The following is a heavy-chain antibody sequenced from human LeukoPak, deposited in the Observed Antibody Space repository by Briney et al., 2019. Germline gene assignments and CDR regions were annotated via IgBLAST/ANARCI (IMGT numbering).Heavy chain of an antibody. D-gene: IGHD1-26*01. J-gene: IGHJ6*02. CDR3: ARGDSGSYFYHYYGMDV. CDR1: GYTFTGYY. CDR2: INPNSGGT. Sequence: ASVKVSCKASGYTFTGYYMHWVRQAPGQGLEWMGWINPNSGGTNYAQKFQGWVTMTRDTSISTAYMELSRLRSDDTAVYYCARGDSGSYFYHYYGMDVWGQGTTVTVSS. V-gene: IGHV1-2*04.